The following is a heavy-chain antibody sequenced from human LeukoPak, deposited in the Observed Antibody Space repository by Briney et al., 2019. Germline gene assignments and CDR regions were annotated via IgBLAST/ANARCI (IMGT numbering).Heavy chain of an antibody. CDR1: GFTFSSYS. V-gene: IGHV3-21*01. Sequence: GGSLRLSCAASGFTFSSYSMNWVRQAPGKGLEWVSSISSSSSYIYYADSVKGRFTISRDNAKNSLYLQMNSLRAEDTAVYYCAKEGDYYGSGSYRDGFDIWGQGTRATVSS. CDR3: AKEGDYYGSGSYRDGFDI. CDR2: ISSSSSYI. J-gene: IGHJ3*02. D-gene: IGHD3-10*01.